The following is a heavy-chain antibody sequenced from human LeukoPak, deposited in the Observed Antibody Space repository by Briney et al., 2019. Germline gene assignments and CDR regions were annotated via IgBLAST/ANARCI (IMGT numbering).Heavy chain of an antibody. J-gene: IGHJ5*02. CDR1: GYTFTGYY. D-gene: IGHD3-10*01. V-gene: IGHV1-2*02. CDR3: ARGSPGYYGSGSCFDP. Sequence: GASVKVSCKASGYTFTGYYMHWVRQAPGQGLEWMGWINTNSGGTNCAQKFQGRVTMTRDTSISTAYMELGRLRSDDTAVYYCARGSPGYYGSGSCFDPWGQGTLVTVSS. CDR2: INTNSGGT.